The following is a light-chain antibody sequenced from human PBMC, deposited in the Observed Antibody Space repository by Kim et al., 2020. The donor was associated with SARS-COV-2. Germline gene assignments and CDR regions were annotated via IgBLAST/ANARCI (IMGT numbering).Light chain of an antibody. CDR3: QQSNSYSLT. CDR2: KAS. Sequence: DIQMTQSPSTLSASVGDRVTITCRASQSISSWLAWYQQKPGKAPKLLIYKASSLEGGVPSRFSGSGSGTEFTLTISSLQPDDFATYYCQQSNSYSLTFGGGTKVDI. CDR1: QSISSW. V-gene: IGKV1-5*03. J-gene: IGKJ4*01.